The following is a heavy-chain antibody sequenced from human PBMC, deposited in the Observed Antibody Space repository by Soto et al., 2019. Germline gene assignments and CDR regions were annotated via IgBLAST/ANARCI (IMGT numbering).Heavy chain of an antibody. Sequence: GASVKVSCKASGYTFTSYYMHWVRQAPGQGLEWMGVINPSGGSTSYAQKFQGRVTISVDTSKNQFSLKLSSVTAADTAVYYCARIGYCSGGSCSQGRTWFDPWGQGTLVTVSS. D-gene: IGHD2-15*01. CDR1: GYTFTSYY. V-gene: IGHV1-46*01. CDR2: INPSGGST. J-gene: IGHJ5*02. CDR3: ARIGYCSGGSCSQGRTWFDP.